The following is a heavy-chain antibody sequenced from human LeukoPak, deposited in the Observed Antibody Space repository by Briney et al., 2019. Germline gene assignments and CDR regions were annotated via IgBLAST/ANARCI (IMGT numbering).Heavy chain of an antibody. CDR3: AKERGGSGWYGTFDF. D-gene: IGHD6-19*01. J-gene: IGHJ4*02. V-gene: IGHV3-33*06. Sequence: GRSLRLSCAASGFTFSSYGMHWVRQAPGKGLEWVAVIWYDGSNKYYADSVKGRFTISRDNSKNTLYLQMNSLRAEDTAVYYCAKERGGSGWYGTFDFWGQGTLVTVSS. CDR1: GFTFSSYG. CDR2: IWYDGSNK.